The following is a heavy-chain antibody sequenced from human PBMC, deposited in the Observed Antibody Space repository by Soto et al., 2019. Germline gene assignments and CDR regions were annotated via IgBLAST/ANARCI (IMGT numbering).Heavy chain of an antibody. CDR1: GGSISSYY. D-gene: IGHD6-19*01. J-gene: IGHJ4*02. Sequence: PSETLSLTCTVSGGSISSYYWSWIRQPPGKGLEWIGYIYYSGTTNYNPSLKSRVAISVDTSKNQFSLNLRSVTAADTAIYYCARGYNGGWYLNDYWGQGTLVTVYS. CDR2: IYYSGTT. CDR3: ARGYNGGWYLNDY. V-gene: IGHV4-59*01.